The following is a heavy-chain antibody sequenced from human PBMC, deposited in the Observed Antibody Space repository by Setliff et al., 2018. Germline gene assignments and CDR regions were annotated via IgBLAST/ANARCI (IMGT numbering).Heavy chain of an antibody. CDR2: ISSSGITI. D-gene: IGHD6-13*01. J-gene: IGHJ4*02. Sequence: LRLSCAASGFTFSSYEMNWVRQAPGKGLEWVSYISSSGITIYYADSVKGRFTISRDNSKNTLYLQMNSLRAEDTAVYYCARDRVADPSSWPYYFDYWGQGTLVTVSS. CDR3: ARDRVADPSSWPYYFDY. V-gene: IGHV3-48*03. CDR1: GFTFSSYE.